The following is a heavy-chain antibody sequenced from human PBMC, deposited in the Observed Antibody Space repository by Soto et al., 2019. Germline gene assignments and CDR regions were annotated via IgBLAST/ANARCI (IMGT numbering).Heavy chain of an antibody. CDR3: ARVKGAAGYYYYGMDV. J-gene: IGHJ6*02. CDR2: ISSSSSYI. Sequence: GGSLRLSCAASGLTFSSYSMNWVRQAPGKGLEWVSSISSSSSYIYYADSVKGRFTISRDNAKNSLYLQMNSLRAEDTAVYYCARVKGAAGYYYYGMDVWGQGTTVTVSS. V-gene: IGHV3-21*01. CDR1: GLTFSSYS. D-gene: IGHD6-25*01.